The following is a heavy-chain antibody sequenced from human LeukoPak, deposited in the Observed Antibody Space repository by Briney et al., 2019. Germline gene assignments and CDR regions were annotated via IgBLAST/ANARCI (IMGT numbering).Heavy chain of an antibody. CDR2: IIPIFGTA. CDR3: ARGQQLVLYYFDY. Sequence: SVKVSCKASGYTFTSYYMHWVRQAPGQGLEWMGGIIPIFGTANYAQKFQGRVTITADESTSTAYMELSSLRSEDTAVYYCARGQQLVLYYFDYWGQGTLVTVSS. CDR1: GYTFTSYY. D-gene: IGHD6-13*01. J-gene: IGHJ4*02. V-gene: IGHV1-69*13.